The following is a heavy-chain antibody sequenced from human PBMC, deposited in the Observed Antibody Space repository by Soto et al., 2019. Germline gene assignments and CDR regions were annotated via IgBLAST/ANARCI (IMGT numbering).Heavy chain of an antibody. J-gene: IGHJ6*02. CDR2: IYYSGTT. D-gene: IGHD3-22*01. V-gene: IGHV4-39*01. Sequence: PSETLSLTCSVAGGSISSSSYYWGWIRQPPGKGLEWIGSIYYSGTTYYNPSLKSRVAISVDTSKNLFSLKLSSVTAADTAVYYCARPNYYDTSGYYPYYFSGMDVWGQGTTVT. CDR1: GGSISSSSYY. CDR3: ARPNYYDTSGYYPYYFSGMDV.